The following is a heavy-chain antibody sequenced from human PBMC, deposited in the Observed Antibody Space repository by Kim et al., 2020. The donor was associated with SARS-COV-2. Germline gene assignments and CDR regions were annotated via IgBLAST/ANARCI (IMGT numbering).Heavy chain of an antibody. Sequence: SETLSLTCAVYGGSFSGYYWSWIRQPPGKGLEWIGEINHSGSTNYNPSLKSRVTISVDTSKNQFSLKLSSVTAADTAVYYCARPNPRTTPVYGSGSYYNEVGWFDTWGQGTLVTVSS. CDR3: ARPNPRTTPVYGSGSYYNEVGWFDT. CDR2: INHSGST. V-gene: IGHV4-34*01. CDR1: GGSFSGYY. D-gene: IGHD3-10*01. J-gene: IGHJ5*02.